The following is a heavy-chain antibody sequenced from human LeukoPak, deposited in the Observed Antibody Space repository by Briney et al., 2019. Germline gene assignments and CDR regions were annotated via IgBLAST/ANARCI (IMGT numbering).Heavy chain of an antibody. Sequence: ASVKVSCKASGYTFTSYGISWVRQAPGQGLEWMGWISAYNGNTNYAQKLQGRVTMTTDTSTSTAYMELRSLRSDDTAVYYCARDLGVGFGRDYGGNSVDYWGQGTLVTVSS. CDR2: ISAYNGNT. V-gene: IGHV1-18*01. CDR3: ARDLGVGFGRDYGGNSVDY. D-gene: IGHD4-23*01. J-gene: IGHJ4*02. CDR1: GYTFTSYG.